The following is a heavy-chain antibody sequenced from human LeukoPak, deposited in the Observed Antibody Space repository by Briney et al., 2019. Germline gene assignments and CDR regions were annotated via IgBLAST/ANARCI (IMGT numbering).Heavy chain of an antibody. Sequence: PSKTLSLTCTVSGGSISSYYWSWIRQPPGKGLEWIGYIYYSGSTNYNPSLKSRVTISVDTSKNQFSLKLSSVTAADTAVYYCARVEDYYDSSVFDYWGQGTLVTVSS. CDR1: GGSISSYY. J-gene: IGHJ4*02. CDR3: ARVEDYYDSSVFDY. V-gene: IGHV4-59*01. D-gene: IGHD3-22*01. CDR2: IYYSGST.